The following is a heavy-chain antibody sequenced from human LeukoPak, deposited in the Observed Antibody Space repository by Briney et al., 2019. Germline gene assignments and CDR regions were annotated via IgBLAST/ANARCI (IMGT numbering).Heavy chain of an antibody. J-gene: IGHJ4*02. CDR2: ISAYNGNT. Sequence: ASVKVPCKASGFTFTSYGFSWVRQAPGQGLEWMGWISAYNGNTNYAQKLQGRVTMNTDTSTSTAYVELRSLISDDTAIYYCARVSSSWYYFDYWGQGTLVTVSS. D-gene: IGHD6-13*01. V-gene: IGHV1-18*01. CDR1: GFTFTSYG. CDR3: ARVSSSWYYFDY.